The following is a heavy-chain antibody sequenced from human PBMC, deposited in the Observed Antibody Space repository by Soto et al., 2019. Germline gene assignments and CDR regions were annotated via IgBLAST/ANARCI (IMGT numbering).Heavy chain of an antibody. Sequence: SETLSLTCTVSGGSISSSSYYWGWIRQPPGEGLEWIGSIYYSGSTYYNPSLKSRVTISVDTSKNQFSLKLSSVTAADTAVYYCASLTITIFGVAHFDYWGPGTLVTVSS. CDR1: GGSISSSSYY. D-gene: IGHD3-3*01. CDR2: IYYSGST. J-gene: IGHJ4*02. CDR3: ASLTITIFGVAHFDY. V-gene: IGHV4-39*01.